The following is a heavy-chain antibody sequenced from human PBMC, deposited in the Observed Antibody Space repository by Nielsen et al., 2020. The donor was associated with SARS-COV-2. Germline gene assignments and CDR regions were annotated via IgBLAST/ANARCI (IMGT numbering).Heavy chain of an antibody. CDR1: GFTFDDYA. CDR2: ISWNSGSI. V-gene: IGHV3-9*01. D-gene: IGHD3-22*01. CDR3: AKEGYYDSSGYLDY. J-gene: IGHJ4*02. Sequence: SLRLSCAASGFTFDDYAMHWVRQAPGKGLEWVSGISWNSGSIGYADSVKGRFTISRDNAKNSLYLQMNSLRAEDTALYYCAKEGYYDSSGYLDYWGQGTLVTVSS.